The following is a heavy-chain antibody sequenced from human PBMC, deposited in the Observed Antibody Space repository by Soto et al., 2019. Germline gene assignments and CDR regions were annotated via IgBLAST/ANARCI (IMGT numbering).Heavy chain of an antibody. J-gene: IGHJ4*02. Sequence: EVHLFESGGGLVQPGGSLRLSCAASGFTVSSYAMSWVRQAPGKGLEWVSSITATGGGLYYADSVKGRFTISRDNSKNTRYLQMNSLRVEDTAVYYCARIEYTASPSPFDYWGQGTLVTVSS. D-gene: IGHD6-6*01. CDR2: ITATGGGL. CDR3: ARIEYTASPSPFDY. CDR1: GFTVSSYA. V-gene: IGHV3-23*01.